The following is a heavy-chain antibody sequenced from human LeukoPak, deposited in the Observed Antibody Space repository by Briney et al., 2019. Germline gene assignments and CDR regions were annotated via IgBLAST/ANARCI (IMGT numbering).Heavy chain of an antibody. J-gene: IGHJ4*02. V-gene: IGHV3-30*02. CDR1: GFTFSSYG. D-gene: IGHD3-3*01. CDR2: IRSDGAND. Sequence: GGSLRLSCAASGFTFSSYGMHWVRQAPGKGLEWVAFIRSDGANDFYADSVKGRFTISRDNSKNSLYLHMGSLRPEDTAVYYCAILSTIFGVISVWGQGTLVTVSS. CDR3: AILSTIFGVISV.